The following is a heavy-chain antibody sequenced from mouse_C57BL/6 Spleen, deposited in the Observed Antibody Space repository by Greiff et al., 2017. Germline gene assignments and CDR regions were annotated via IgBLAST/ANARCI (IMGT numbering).Heavy chain of an antibody. CDR1: GYTFTDYY. D-gene: IGHD1-1*01. CDR3: ARDYYGSIYFDY. J-gene: IGHJ2*01. CDR2: INPYNGGT. Sequence: DVKLQESGPVLVKPGASVKMSCKASGYTFTDYYMNWVKQSHGKSLEWIGVINPYNGGTSYNQKFKGKATLTVDKSSSTAYMELNSLTSEDSAVYYGARDYYGSIYFDYWGQGTTLTVSS. V-gene: IGHV1-19*01.